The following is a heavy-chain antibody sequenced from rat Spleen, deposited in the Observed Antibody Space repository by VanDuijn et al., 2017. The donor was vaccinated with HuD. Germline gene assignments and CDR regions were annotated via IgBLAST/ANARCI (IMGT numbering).Heavy chain of an antibody. Sequence: EVQLQESGPGLVKPSQSLSLTCSVTVYSIKSSYRWNWIRKFPGNKLEWMGFMNSAGSTNYNPSLKGRVSITRDTSKNHFFLQVTSVTTEDTATYYCARSHYRDSYAVGWGQGTLVTVSS. V-gene: IGHV3-3*01. J-gene: IGHJ3*01. D-gene: IGHD1-12*01. CDR3: ARSHYRDSYAVG. CDR1: VYSIKSSYR. CDR2: MNSAGST.